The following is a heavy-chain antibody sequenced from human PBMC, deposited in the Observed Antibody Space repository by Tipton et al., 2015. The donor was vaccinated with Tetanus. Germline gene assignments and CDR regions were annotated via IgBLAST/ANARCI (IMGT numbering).Heavy chain of an antibody. D-gene: IGHD2-8*01. CDR3: APNDADAH. J-gene: IGHJ4*02. Sequence: TLSLTCAVYGGSFGVHYWSWIRQPPGKGLEWIGEINHSGRTNYNPSLKSRVTMSIDTSKNQFSLRLSSVTAADTAVYYCAPNDADAHWGQGTLVTVSS. CDR1: GGSFGVHY. CDR2: INHSGRT. V-gene: IGHV4-34*01.